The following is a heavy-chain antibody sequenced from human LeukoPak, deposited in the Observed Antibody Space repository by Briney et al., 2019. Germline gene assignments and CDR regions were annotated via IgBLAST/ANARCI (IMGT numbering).Heavy chain of an antibody. CDR1: GGSFSGYY. CDR3: ARAEGYRSSTSCPGSWFDP. J-gene: IGHJ5*02. CDR2: INHSGST. Sequence: SETLSLTCAVYGGSFSGYYWSWIRQPPGKGLEWIGEINHSGSTNYNPSLKSRVTISVDTSKNQFSLKLSSVTAADTAVYYCARAEGYRSSTSCPGSWFDPWGQGTLVTVSS. V-gene: IGHV4-34*01. D-gene: IGHD2-2*01.